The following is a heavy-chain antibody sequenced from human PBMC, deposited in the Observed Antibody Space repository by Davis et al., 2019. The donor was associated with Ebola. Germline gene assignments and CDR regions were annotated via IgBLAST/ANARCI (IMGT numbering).Heavy chain of an antibody. CDR2: IYTSGST. D-gene: IGHD1-14*01. Sequence: PSETLSLTCTVSGGSISSYYWSWIRQPAGKGLEWIGRIYTSGSTNYNPSLKSRVTMSVDTSKNQFSLKLSSVTAADTAVYYCARGRGSPEVSWFDPWGQGTLVTVSS. CDR1: GGSISSYY. CDR3: ARGRGSPEVSWFDP. J-gene: IGHJ5*02. V-gene: IGHV4-4*07.